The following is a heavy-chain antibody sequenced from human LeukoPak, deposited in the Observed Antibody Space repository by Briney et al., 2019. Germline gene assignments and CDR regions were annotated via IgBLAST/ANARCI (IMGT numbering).Heavy chain of an antibody. J-gene: IGHJ4*02. CDR1: GFTVSSNY. CDR2: IYSGGST. Sequence: GGSLRLSCAASGFTVSSNYMSWVRQAPGKGLEWVSVIYSGGSTYYADSVKGRFTISRDNSENTLYLQMNSLRAEDTAVYYCARERTAKSYFDYWGQGTLVTVSS. CDR3: ARERTAKSYFDY. V-gene: IGHV3-53*01. D-gene: IGHD6-25*01.